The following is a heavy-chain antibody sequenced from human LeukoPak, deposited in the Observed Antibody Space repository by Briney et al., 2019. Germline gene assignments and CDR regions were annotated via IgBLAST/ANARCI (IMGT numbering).Heavy chain of an antibody. Sequence: GGSLRLSCVASGFTFSSHALSWVRQAPRKGLEWVSGISNNADSAYYADSVKGRFTISRDNFKNTLFLQMNSLGSEDTAVYYCARHVGSWSTGWLDLWGQGTLVSVSS. CDR2: ISNNADSA. V-gene: IGHV3-23*01. CDR3: ARHVGSWSTGWLDL. CDR1: GFTFSSHA. D-gene: IGHD6-13*01. J-gene: IGHJ5*02.